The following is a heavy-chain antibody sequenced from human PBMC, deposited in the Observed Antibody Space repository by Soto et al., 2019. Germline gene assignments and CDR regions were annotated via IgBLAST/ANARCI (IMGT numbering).Heavy chain of an antibody. CDR1: GGSISSYY. D-gene: IGHD5-18*01. CDR3: ARQDTAMAMFDY. V-gene: IGHV4-59*08. J-gene: IGHJ4*02. Sequence: SETLSLTCTVSGGSISSYYWSWIRQPPGKGLEWIGYIYYSGSTNYNPSLKSRVTISVDTSKNQFSLKLSSVTAADTAVYYCARQDTAMAMFDYWGQGTLVTVSS. CDR2: IYYSGST.